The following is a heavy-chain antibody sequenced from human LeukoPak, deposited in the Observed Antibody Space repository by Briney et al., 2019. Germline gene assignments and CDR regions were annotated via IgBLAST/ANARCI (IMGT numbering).Heavy chain of an antibody. V-gene: IGHV4-59*01. CDR2: IYYSGST. Sequence: PSETLSLTCTVSGGSISGYFWSWTRQPPGKGLESIGYIYYSGSTNYNPSLRSRVTISADTSKNQFSLKLSSVTAADTAVYYCARGRDHLDYWGQGTLVTVSS. CDR1: GGSISGYF. D-gene: IGHD1-14*01. J-gene: IGHJ4*02. CDR3: ARGRDHLDY.